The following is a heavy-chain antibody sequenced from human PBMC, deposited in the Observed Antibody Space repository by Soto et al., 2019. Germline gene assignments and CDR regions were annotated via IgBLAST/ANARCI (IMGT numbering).Heavy chain of an antibody. Sequence: EVQLLESGGGLVQPGGSLRLSCVASGFTFSSYAMRWVRQAPGKGLEWVSAISGSGDSTYYADSVKGRFTVSRENSKNTLYLQMNSLRAEDTAVYYCARRGSGSYYAYWGQGTLVTVSS. CDR1: GFTFSSYA. CDR3: ARRGSGSYYAY. CDR2: ISGSGDST. V-gene: IGHV3-23*01. D-gene: IGHD1-26*01. J-gene: IGHJ4*02.